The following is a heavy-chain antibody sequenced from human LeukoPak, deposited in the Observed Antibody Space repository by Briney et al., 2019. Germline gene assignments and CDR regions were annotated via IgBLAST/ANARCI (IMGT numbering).Heavy chain of an antibody. CDR3: ASWARVAGTTYY. CDR2: IYYSGST. Sequence: SQTLSLTCTVSGGSISSGGYYWSWIRQHPGKGLEWIGYIYYSGSTYYNPSLKSRVTISVDTSKNQFSLKLSSVTAADTAVYYCASWARVAGTTYYWGQGTLVTVSS. J-gene: IGHJ4*02. CDR1: GGSISSGGYY. D-gene: IGHD1-7*01. V-gene: IGHV4-31*03.